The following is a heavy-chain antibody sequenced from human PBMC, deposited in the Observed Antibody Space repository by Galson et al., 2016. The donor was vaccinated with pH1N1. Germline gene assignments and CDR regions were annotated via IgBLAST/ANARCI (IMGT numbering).Heavy chain of an antibody. D-gene: IGHD3-16*01. CDR2: VNWDGTST. J-gene: IGHJ6*02. V-gene: IGHV3-43*01. Sequence: SLRLSCAASGFSFRDYTMHWVRQSPGKDLEWVSLVNWDGTSTYYADYVRGRFTVSRDNSKNSLYLQMNSLRSEDTALYYCAKEIQRGSYGMDVWGRGTTVTVSS. CDR1: GFSFRDYT. CDR3: AKEIQRGSYGMDV.